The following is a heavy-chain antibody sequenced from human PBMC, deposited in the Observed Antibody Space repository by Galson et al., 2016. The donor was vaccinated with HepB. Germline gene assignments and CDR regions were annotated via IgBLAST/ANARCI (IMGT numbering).Heavy chain of an antibody. V-gene: IGHV3-23*01. Sequence: SLRLSCAVTGFIFDNYAMSWVRQRPGKGLEWVSGISASGGETYYAVSVKGRFTISRDNSRNKVSLQMDSLTGDDTAIYYCAKGGKSDYWGQGTQVTVSA. CDR1: GFIFDNYA. CDR2: ISASGGET. D-gene: IGHD3-10*01. CDR3: AKGGKSDY. J-gene: IGHJ4*02.